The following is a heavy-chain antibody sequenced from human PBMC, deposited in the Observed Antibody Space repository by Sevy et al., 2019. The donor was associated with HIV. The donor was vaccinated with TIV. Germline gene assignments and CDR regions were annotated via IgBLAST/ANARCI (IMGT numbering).Heavy chain of an antibody. CDR1: GFTFSSYG. D-gene: IGHD2-21*02. J-gene: IGHJ6*02. CDR3: AKEVVVTAIAPGVYGMDV. CDR2: ISYDGSKK. V-gene: IGHV3-30*18. Sequence: GGSLRLSCAASGFTFSSYGMHWVRQAPGKGLEWVAVISYDGSKKYYADSVKGRFTISRDNSKKTLYLQMNSLRAEDTAVYYCAKEVVVTAIAPGVYGMDVWGQGTTVTVSS.